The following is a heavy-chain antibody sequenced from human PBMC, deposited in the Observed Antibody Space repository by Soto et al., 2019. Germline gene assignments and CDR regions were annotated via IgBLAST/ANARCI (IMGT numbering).Heavy chain of an antibody. Sequence: ASVKVSCKASGYTFTGHYMHWVRQAPGQGLEWMGWINPNSVGTNYAQKFQGRVTITADESTSTAYMELSSLRSEDTAVYYCVRSLCSGGSCYPSIRYYGMDVWGQGTTVTVSS. D-gene: IGHD2-15*01. J-gene: IGHJ6*02. CDR1: GYTFTGHY. CDR3: VRSLCSGGSCYPSIRYYGMDV. V-gene: IGHV1-2*02. CDR2: INPNSVGT.